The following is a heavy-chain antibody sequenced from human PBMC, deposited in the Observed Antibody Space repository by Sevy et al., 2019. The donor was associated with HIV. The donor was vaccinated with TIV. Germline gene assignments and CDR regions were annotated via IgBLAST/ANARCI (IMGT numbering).Heavy chain of an antibody. V-gene: IGHV3-13*01. CDR1: GFTFSSYD. Sequence: GGSLRPSCAASGFTFSSYDMHWVRQATGKGLEWVSAIGTAGDTYYPGSVKGRFTVSRENARNSLYLQMNSLRAGDTAVYYCARNTGGAFDIWGQGTIVTVSS. J-gene: IGHJ3*02. CDR3: ARNTGGAFDI. D-gene: IGHD3-16*01. CDR2: IGTAGDT.